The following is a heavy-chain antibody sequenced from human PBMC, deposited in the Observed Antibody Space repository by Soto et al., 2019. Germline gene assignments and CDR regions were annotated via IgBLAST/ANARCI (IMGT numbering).Heavy chain of an antibody. V-gene: IGHV4-30-4*01. CDR2: IYYSGST. CDR1: GGSISSGDYY. D-gene: IGHD3-22*01. J-gene: IGHJ4*02. Sequence: SETLSLTCTVSGGSISSGDYYWSWIRQPPGKGLEWIGYIYYSGSTYYNPSLKSRVTISVDTSKNQFSLKLSSVTAADTAVYYCASKSYDSSGYYNYWGQGNMVTVSS. CDR3: ASKSYDSSGYYNY.